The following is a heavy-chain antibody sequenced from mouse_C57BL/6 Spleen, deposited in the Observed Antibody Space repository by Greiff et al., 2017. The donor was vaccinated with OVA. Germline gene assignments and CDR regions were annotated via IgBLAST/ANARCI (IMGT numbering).Heavy chain of an antibody. CDR2: ISYDGSN. CDR3: APYGNYGAMYY. CDR1: GYSITSGYY. J-gene: IGHJ4*01. D-gene: IGHD2-1*01. Sequence: EVQVVESGPGLVKPSQSLSLTCSVTGYSITSGYYWNWIRQFPGNKLEWMGYISYDGSNNYNPSLKNRISITRDTSKNQFFLKLNSVTTEDTATYYCAPYGNYGAMYYWGQGTSVTVPS. V-gene: IGHV3-6*01.